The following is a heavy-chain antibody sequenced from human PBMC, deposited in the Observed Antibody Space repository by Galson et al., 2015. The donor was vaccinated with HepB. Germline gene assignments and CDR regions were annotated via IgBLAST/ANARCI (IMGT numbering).Heavy chain of an antibody. CDR3: ARGRPYYNSNEKYYYDY. J-gene: IGHJ4*02. CDR1: GFTFSSYS. V-gene: IGHV3-21*04. D-gene: IGHD3-22*01. Sequence: SLRLSCAASGFTFSSYSMNWVRQAPGKGLEWVSSISSSSSYIYYADSVKGRFTISRDNAKNSLYLQMDSLRAEDTAVYYCARGRPYYNSNEKYYYDYWGQGTLVTVSS. CDR2: ISSSSSYI.